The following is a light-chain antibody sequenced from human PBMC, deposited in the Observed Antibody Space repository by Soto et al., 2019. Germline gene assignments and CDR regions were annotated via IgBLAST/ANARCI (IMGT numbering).Light chain of an antibody. Sequence: EIVLTQSPGTLSLSPGERATLSCRASQSVSSSYLVWDQQKPGQAPRLLIYAASRRATGIPDRFSGSGSGTDFALTISRPEPEDFAVYYCQQYGSSPWTFGQGTKVDIK. V-gene: IGKV3-20*01. CDR3: QQYGSSPWT. CDR1: QSVSSSY. J-gene: IGKJ1*01. CDR2: AAS.